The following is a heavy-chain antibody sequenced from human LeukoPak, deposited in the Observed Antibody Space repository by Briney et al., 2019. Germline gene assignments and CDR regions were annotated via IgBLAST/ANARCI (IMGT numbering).Heavy chain of an antibody. CDR1: GYTFTGYY. CDR3: ARDRTSGYNWFDP. J-gene: IGHJ5*02. CDR2: INPNSGDT. V-gene: IGHV1-2*02. D-gene: IGHD3-22*01. Sequence: ASVKVSCKASGYTFTGYYMHWVRQAPGQGLEWMGWINPNSGDTNYAQKFQGRVTMTRDTSISTAYMELSRLTSDDTAMYYCARDRTSGYNWFDPWGQGTLVAVSS.